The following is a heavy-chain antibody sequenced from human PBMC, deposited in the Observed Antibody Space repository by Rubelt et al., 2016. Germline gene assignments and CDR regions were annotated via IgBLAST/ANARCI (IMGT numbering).Heavy chain of an antibody. J-gene: IGHJ3*02. CDR2: IYYSGST. D-gene: IGHD6-13*01. CDR3: ARDQAGFDAFDI. Sequence: QVQLQESGPGLVKPSETLSLTCTVSGGSISSYYWSWIRQPPGKGLEWIGYIYYSGSTNYNPSLKSRVTISVDTSKNQFSLKLSSVTAADTAVYYCARDQAGFDAFDIWGQGTMVTVSS. CDR1: GGSISSYY. V-gene: IGHV4-59*01.